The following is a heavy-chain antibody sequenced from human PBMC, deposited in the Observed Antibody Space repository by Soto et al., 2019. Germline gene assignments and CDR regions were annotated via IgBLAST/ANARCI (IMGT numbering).Heavy chain of an antibody. CDR1: GYSFTSYW. V-gene: IGHV5-51*01. Sequence: HGESLKISCKGSGYSFTSYWIGWVRQMPGKGLEWMGIIYPGDSDTRYSPSFQGQVTISADKSISTAYLQWSSLKASDTAMYYCARLREGYGSGLRYNWFDPWGQGTLVTVSS. D-gene: IGHD6-19*01. J-gene: IGHJ5*02. CDR3: ARLREGYGSGLRYNWFDP. CDR2: IYPGDSDT.